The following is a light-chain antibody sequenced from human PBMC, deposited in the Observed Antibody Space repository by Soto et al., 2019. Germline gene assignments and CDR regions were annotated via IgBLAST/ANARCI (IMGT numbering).Light chain of an antibody. V-gene: IGLV1-40*01. CDR2: AHD. CDR3: QSFDGTLGHWV. CDR1: SFNIGANYD. Sequence: QSVLTQPPSVSGAPGQSVTISCTGSSFNIGANYDVHWYQQLPGSVPKILIFAHDFRPSGVPDRFSGSKSGASASLTITGLQPDDEADYYCQSFDGTLGHWVFGGGTQLTVL. J-gene: IGLJ3*02.